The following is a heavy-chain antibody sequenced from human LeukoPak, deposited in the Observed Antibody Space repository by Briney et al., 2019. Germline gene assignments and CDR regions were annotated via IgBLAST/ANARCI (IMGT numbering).Heavy chain of an antibody. J-gene: IGHJ4*02. D-gene: IGHD1-14*01. V-gene: IGHV4-39*01. CDR2: IYYSGST. Sequence: SETLSLTCTVSGGSISSSSYYWGWIRQPPGKGLEWIGSIYYSGSTYYNPSLKSRVTISVDTSKNQFSLKLSSVTAADTAVYYCARGRHGTRAFDYWGQGTLVTVSS. CDR1: GGSISSSSYY. CDR3: ARGRHGTRAFDY.